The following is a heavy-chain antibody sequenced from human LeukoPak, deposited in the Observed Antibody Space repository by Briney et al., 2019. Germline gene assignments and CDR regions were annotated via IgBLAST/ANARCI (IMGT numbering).Heavy chain of an antibody. Sequence: ASVKVSCKVSGYTFTGYYLHWVRQAPGQGLEWMGGIIPIFGTANYAQKFQGRVTITADESTSTAYMELSSLRSEDTAVYYCARAHIVGATIDYWGQGTLVTVSS. J-gene: IGHJ4*02. CDR1: GYTFTGYY. CDR2: IIPIFGTA. V-gene: IGHV1-69*13. D-gene: IGHD1-26*01. CDR3: ARAHIVGATIDY.